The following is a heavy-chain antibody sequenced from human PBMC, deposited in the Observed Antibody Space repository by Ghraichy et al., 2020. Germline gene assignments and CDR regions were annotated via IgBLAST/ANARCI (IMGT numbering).Heavy chain of an antibody. CDR3: ARLDSSSWYNWFDP. CDR1: GGSFSGYY. D-gene: IGHD6-13*01. V-gene: IGHV4-34*01. CDR2: INHSGST. J-gene: IGHJ5*02. Sequence: GSLRLTCAVYGGSFSGYYWSWIRQPPGKGLEWIGEINHSGSTNYNPSLKSRVTISVDTSKNQFSLKLSSVTAADTAVYYCARLDSSSWYNWFDPWGQGTLVTVSS.